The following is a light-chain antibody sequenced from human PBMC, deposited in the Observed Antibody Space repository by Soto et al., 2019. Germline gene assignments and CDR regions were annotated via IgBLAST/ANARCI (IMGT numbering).Light chain of an antibody. V-gene: IGKV1-5*01. CDR3: QQDNSYSLT. CDR1: QSISSW. Sequence: DIQMTQSPSTLSASVGDRVTITCRASQSISSWLAWYQQKPGKAPKLLIYDASSLESGVPARFSGSGSGTEFTLTISSLQPDDFVTYYCQQDNSYSLTFGQGTKVEIK. J-gene: IGKJ1*01. CDR2: DAS.